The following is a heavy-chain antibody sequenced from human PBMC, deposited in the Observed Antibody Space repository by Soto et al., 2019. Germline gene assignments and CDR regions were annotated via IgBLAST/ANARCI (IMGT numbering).Heavy chain of an antibody. J-gene: IGHJ5*02. V-gene: IGHV4-34*01. CDR2: INHSGST. D-gene: IGHD3-3*01. CDR3: ARGLVGYDFWSGYYTGIWFDP. CDR1: GGSFSGYY. Sequence: SETLSLTCAVYGGSFSGYYWSWIRQPPGKGLEWIREINHSGSTNYNPSLKSRVTISVDTSKNQFSLKLSSVTAADTAVYYCARGLVGYDFWSGYYTGIWFDPWGQGTLVTVSS.